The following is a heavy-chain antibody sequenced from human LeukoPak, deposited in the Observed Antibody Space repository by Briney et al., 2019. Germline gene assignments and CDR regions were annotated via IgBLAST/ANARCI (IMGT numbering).Heavy chain of an antibody. CDR2: ISPNSGGT. Sequence: GASVKVSCKASGYSFTCYYIHWVRQAPGQGLEWMGWISPNSGGTNFAQKFQGRVTMTRDTSISTAYMELSRLRSDDTAVFYCARSVSRDHYFDYWGQGTLVTVSS. V-gene: IGHV1-2*02. CDR1: GYSFTCYY. CDR3: ARSVSRDHYFDY. J-gene: IGHJ4*02.